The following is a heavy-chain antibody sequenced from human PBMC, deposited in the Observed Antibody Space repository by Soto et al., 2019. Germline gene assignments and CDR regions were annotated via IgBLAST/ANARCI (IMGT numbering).Heavy chain of an antibody. Sequence: EVQLVESGGGLVKPGGSLRLSCAASGFTFSSYSMNWVRQAPGKGLEWVSSISSSSSYIYYADSVKGRFTISRDNAKNSRYLQMNSLRAEDTAVYYWAIVPRYYYYGMDVWGQGTTVTVSS. CDR2: ISSSSSYI. V-gene: IGHV3-21*01. CDR1: GFTFSSYS. D-gene: IGHD2-2*01. J-gene: IGHJ6*02. CDR3: AIVPRYYYYGMDV.